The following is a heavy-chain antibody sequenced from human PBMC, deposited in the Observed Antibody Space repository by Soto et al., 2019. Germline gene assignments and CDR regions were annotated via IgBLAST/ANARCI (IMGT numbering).Heavy chain of an antibody. Sequence: QVQLVQSGAEVKKPGSSVKVSCKASGGTFSSYTISWVRQAPGQGLEWMGRIIPILGIANYAQKFQGRVTITADKSTSTAYMELSSLRSEDTGVYYCAIEYCSATSCYKEYWGQGTLVTVSS. D-gene: IGHD2-2*02. CDR3: AIEYCSATSCYKEY. CDR2: IIPILGIA. J-gene: IGHJ4*02. CDR1: GGTFSSYT. V-gene: IGHV1-69*02.